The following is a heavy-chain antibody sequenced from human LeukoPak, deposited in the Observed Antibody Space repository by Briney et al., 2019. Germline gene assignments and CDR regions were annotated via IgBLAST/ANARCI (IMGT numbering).Heavy chain of an antibody. D-gene: IGHD3-22*01. V-gene: IGHV3-7*01. CDR2: IKQDGSEK. Sequence: GGSLRLSCVTSGFTFSSYWMSWVRQAPGKGLEWVANIKQDGSEKYYVDSVKGRFTISRDNAKNSLYLQMNSLRAEDTAVYYCARDLYRIVVVPHYFDYWGQGTLVTVSS. CDR1: GFTFSSYW. J-gene: IGHJ4*02. CDR3: ARDLYRIVVVPHYFDY.